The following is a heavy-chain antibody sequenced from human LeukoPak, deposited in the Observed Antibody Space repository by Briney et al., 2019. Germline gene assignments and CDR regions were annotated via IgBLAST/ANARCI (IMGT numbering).Heavy chain of an antibody. D-gene: IGHD3-10*01. CDR2: ISSSSNTI. J-gene: IGHJ3*02. CDR3: ARVFMAMVRGVIHDAFDI. V-gene: IGHV3-48*01. Sequence: GGSLRLSCAASGFTFSSYAMHWVRQAPGKGLEWVSYISSSSNTIYYADSVKGRFTISRDNAKNSLYLQMNSLRAEDTAVYYCARVFMAMVRGVIHDAFDIWGQGTMVTVSS. CDR1: GFTFSSYA.